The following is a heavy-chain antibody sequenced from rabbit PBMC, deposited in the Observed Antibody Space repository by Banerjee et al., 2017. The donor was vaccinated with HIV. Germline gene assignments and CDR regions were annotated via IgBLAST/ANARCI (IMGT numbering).Heavy chain of an antibody. CDR3: ARSADTGDGYAGYAYALTRLDL. CDR2: SYAGSSGST. J-gene: IGHJ3*01. D-gene: IGHD6-1*01. Sequence: QSLEESGGDLVKPGASLTLTCTASGFSFSSSYYMCWVRQAPGKGLEWIACSYAGSSGSTYYANWAKGRFTISKTSSTTVTLQMTNLTGADTATYFCARSADTGDGYAGYAYALTRLDLWGQGTLVTVS. CDR1: GFSFSSSYY. V-gene: IGHV1S40*01.